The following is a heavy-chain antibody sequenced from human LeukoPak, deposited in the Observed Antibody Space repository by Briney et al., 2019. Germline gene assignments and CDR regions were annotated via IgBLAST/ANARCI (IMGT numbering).Heavy chain of an antibody. V-gene: IGHV3-23*01. CDR3: ANAALKYCSGGSCYFSDR. J-gene: IGHJ5*02. Sequence: GGSLRLSCAASGFTFSDYYMSWIRQAPGKGLEWVSAISGSGGSTYYADSVKGRFTISRDNSKNTLYLQMNSLRAEDTAVYYCANAALKYCSGGSCYFSDRWGQGTLVTVSS. CDR2: ISGSGGST. D-gene: IGHD2-15*01. CDR1: GFTFSDYY.